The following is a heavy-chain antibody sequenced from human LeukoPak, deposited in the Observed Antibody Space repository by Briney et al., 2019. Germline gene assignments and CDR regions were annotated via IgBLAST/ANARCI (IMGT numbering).Heavy chain of an antibody. Sequence: GGSLRLSCAASGFTFSIYGMHWVRQAPGKGLEWVAFIRPDGSNKYYADSVKGRFTISRDNSKNTLYLQMDSLRAEDTAVYYCAKDKGYACDYWGQGTLGTVSS. CDR3: AKDKGYACDY. CDR2: IRPDGSNK. V-gene: IGHV3-30*02. CDR1: GFTFSIYG. D-gene: IGHD1-1*01. J-gene: IGHJ4*02.